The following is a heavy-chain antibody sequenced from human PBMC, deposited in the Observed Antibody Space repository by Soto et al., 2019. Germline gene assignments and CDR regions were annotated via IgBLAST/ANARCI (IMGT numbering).Heavy chain of an antibody. CDR2: IYYSGST. J-gene: IGHJ3*02. Sequence: QLQLQESGPGLVKPSETLSLTCTVSGGSISNSGFYWGWIRQPPGKGLEWIGSIYYSGSTYYNPSLKSRVTISVDTSKNQFSLKLTSVTAADTAVYYCARRPLPGFWSVFGAFDIWGQGTMVTVSS. D-gene: IGHD3-3*01. CDR1: GGSISNSGFY. CDR3: ARRPLPGFWSVFGAFDI. V-gene: IGHV4-39*01.